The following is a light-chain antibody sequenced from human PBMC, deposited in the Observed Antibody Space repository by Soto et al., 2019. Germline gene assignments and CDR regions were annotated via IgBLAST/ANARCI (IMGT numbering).Light chain of an antibody. CDR3: HHYDNLPPFT. J-gene: IGKJ3*01. Sequence: DLQMTQSPSSLSASIGDRVTITCQASQDIRKYLNWYQQKPGRAPQLLIYGASNFEKGVPSRFSGSGYGTYFIFSISCLQPENIATYYCHHYDNLPPFTFGPGTKVAIK. CDR1: QDIRKY. CDR2: GAS. V-gene: IGKV1-33*01.